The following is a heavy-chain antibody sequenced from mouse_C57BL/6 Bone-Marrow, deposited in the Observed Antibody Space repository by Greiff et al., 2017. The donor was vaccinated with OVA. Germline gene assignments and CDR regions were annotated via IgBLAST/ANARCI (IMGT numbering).Heavy chain of an antibody. V-gene: IGHV7-3*01. CDR2: IRNKANGYTT. D-gene: IGHD1-1*01. CDR3: ARGIYYYSSSYHNAY. J-gene: IGHJ3*01. CDR1: GFTFTDYY. Sequence: EVKLMESGGGLVQPGGSLSLSCAASGFTFTDYYMSWVRQPPGKALEWLGFIRNKANGYTTEYSASVKGRFTISRDNSQSILYLQMNALRAEDSATYYSARGIYYYSSSYHNAYWGQGTLVTVSA.